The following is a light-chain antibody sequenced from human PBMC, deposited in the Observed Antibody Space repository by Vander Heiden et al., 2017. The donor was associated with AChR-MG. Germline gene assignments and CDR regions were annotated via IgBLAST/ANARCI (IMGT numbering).Light chain of an antibody. V-gene: IGKV3-20*01. CDR1: QSVTNNY. J-gene: IGKJ4*01. CDR3: QHYGSSPFP. Sequence: EIVLTQSPGTVSLSPGERATLSCRASQSVTNNYLAWYQQKRDQAPRLLIYGASRRATGIPDRFSGSGSGTDFTLTISRLEPEDFAVYYCQHYGSSPFPFGGGTRVEIK. CDR2: GAS.